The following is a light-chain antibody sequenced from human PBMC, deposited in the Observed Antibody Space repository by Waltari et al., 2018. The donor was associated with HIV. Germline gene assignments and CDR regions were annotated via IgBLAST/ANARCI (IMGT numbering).Light chain of an antibody. V-gene: IGLV7-46*01. CDR1: TGTVTSDHH. Sequence: QTVVTQEPSLTVSPGGTVTLTCGSTTGTVTSDHHPYWLQQKPGQAPRTLVYEATDKHSLTPARFSPSFLGGKAALTLTAAQPEDEADYYCLLSYGSVRLFGGGTRLTV. CDR2: EAT. J-gene: IGLJ2*01. CDR3: LLSYGSVRL.